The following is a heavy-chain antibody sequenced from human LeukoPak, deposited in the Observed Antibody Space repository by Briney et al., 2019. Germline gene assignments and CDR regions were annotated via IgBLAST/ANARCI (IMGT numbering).Heavy chain of an antibody. CDR3: ARLPSSGYYPRVDYFDY. V-gene: IGHV4-31*03. CDR1: GGSISSGGYY. Sequence: SETLSLTCTVSGGSISSGGYYWCWIRQHPGTGLEWIGYIYYSGSTYYNPSLKSRVTISVDTSKNQFSLKLSSVTAADTAVYYCARLPSSGYYPRVDYFDYWGQGTLVTVSS. J-gene: IGHJ4*02. CDR2: IYYSGST. D-gene: IGHD3-22*01.